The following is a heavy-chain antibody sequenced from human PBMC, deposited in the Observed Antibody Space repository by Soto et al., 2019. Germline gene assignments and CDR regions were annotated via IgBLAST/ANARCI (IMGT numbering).Heavy chain of an antibody. Sequence: PSETLSLTCTVSGASISTDYWSWFRQSPGKGLEWIGYIYYGGSINYNPSLKSRVIISVDTSKNQFFLRLSSVTTADTAVYYCARPYYDTTGYGLDPWGQGTLVTVSS. D-gene: IGHD3-22*01. CDR1: GASISTDY. J-gene: IGHJ5*02. CDR2: IYYGGSI. CDR3: ARPYYDTTGYGLDP. V-gene: IGHV4-59*01.